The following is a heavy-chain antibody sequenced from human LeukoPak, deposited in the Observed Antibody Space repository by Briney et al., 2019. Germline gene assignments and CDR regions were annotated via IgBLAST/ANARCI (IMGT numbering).Heavy chain of an antibody. CDR1: GGSLSNYY. V-gene: IGHV4-4*07. CDR3: ARGTDGYPDV. Sequence: SETLSLTCTVSGGSLSNYYWHWIRRPAGTRLEWIGRLYSSGSTNYNPSLKSRVTMSVDTSKNQFSLTLSSVTAADPAVYYCARGTDGYPDVWGQGTTVTVSS. D-gene: IGHD2-15*01. CDR2: LYSSGST. J-gene: IGHJ6*02.